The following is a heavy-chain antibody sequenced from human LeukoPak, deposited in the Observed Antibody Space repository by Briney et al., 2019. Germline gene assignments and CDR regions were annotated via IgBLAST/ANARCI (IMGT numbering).Heavy chain of an antibody. CDR2: IIPIFGTA. J-gene: IGHJ4*02. CDR1: GGTFSSYA. CDR3: ARGDWYYDSSGYSYFDY. V-gene: IGHV1-69*05. D-gene: IGHD3-22*01. Sequence: SVKVSCKASGGTFSSYAISWVRQAPGQGLEWMGGIIPIFGTANYAQKFQGRVTITTVESTSTAYMELSSLRSEDTAVYYCARGDWYYDSSGYSYFDYWGQGTLVTVSS.